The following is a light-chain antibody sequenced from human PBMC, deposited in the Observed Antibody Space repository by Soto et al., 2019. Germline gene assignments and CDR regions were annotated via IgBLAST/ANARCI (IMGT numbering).Light chain of an antibody. V-gene: IGLV1-44*01. CDR1: SSNIGSNP. J-gene: IGLJ2*01. CDR2: NIN. CDR3: AAWDDSLNGVL. Sequence: QSVLTQPPSASGTPGQRVTISCSGSSSNIGSNPVHWYQQVPGTAPKLLIHNINQRPSGVPARFSGSKSGTSASLAISGLQSEDEADYYCAAWDDSLNGVLFGGGPKLTVL.